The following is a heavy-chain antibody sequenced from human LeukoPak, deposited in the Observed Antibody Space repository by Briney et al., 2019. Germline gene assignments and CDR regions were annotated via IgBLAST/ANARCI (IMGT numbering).Heavy chain of an antibody. CDR1: GFTFTSYW. J-gene: IGHJ6*01. CDR2: VNSDGSST. V-gene: IGHV3-74*01. CDR3: ARGRYYGMDV. Sequence: TGGSLRLSCAASGFTFTSYWMHWVRQAPGKGLVRVSRVNSDGSSTTYADSVKGRFTISRDNAKNTLYLQMNSLRAEDTAVYYCARGRYYGMDVWGQGTTVTVSS.